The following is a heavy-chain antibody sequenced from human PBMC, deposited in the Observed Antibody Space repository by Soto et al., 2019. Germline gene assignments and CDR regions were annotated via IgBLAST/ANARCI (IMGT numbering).Heavy chain of an antibody. CDR3: ARAIAARRRVASGNFDY. J-gene: IGHJ4*02. Sequence: SETPSLTCAVYGGSFSGYYWSWIRQPPGKGLEWIGEINHSGSTNYNPSLKSRVTISVDTSKNQFSLKLSSVTAADTAVYYCARAIAARRRVASGNFDYWGQGTLVTVSS. D-gene: IGHD6-6*01. CDR1: GGSFSGYY. CDR2: INHSGST. V-gene: IGHV4-34*01.